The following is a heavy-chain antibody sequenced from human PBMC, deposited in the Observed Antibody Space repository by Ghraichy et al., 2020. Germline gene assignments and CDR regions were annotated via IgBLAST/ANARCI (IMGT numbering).Heavy chain of an antibody. CDR2: IYNNGSTNYNSGST. V-gene: IGHV4-59*01. J-gene: IGHJ5*02. CDR1: GGSISSYY. D-gene: IGHD3-10*01. Sequence: SETLSLTCTVSGGSISSYYWSWIRQPPGKGLEWIGNIYNNGSTNYNSGSTNYNHSLKSRVTISVESSKKQFSLKLSSVTAADTAVYYCARSPNYGWFDPWCQGTLVIVSS. CDR3: ARSPNYGWFDP.